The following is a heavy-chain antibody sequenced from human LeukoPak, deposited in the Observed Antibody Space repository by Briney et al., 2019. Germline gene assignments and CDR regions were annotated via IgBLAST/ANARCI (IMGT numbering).Heavy chain of an antibody. J-gene: IGHJ5*02. CDR3: ARAATVTTRNWFDP. Sequence: ASVKVSCKASGYTFTGYYMHWLRQAPGQGLEWMGWINPNSGGTNYAQKFQGRVTMTRDTSISTAYMELSRLRSDDTAVYYCARAATVTTRNWFDPWGQGTLVTVSS. CDR1: GYTFTGYY. D-gene: IGHD4-17*01. V-gene: IGHV1-2*02. CDR2: INPNSGGT.